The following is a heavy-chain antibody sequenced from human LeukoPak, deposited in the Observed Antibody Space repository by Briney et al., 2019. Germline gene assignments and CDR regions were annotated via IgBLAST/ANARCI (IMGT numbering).Heavy chain of an antibody. D-gene: IGHD3-22*01. V-gene: IGHV1-2*02. CDR3: ARVEGGWDSSGYYFEYFQH. CDR1: GYTFTGYY. CDR2: IYPNSGGT. Sequence: ASVKVSCKASGYTFTGYYMHWVRQAPGQGLEWMGWIYPNSGGTNYAQKFQGRVTMTRDTSISTAYMELSRLRSDDTAVYYCARVEGGWDSSGYYFEYFQHWGQGTLVTVSS. J-gene: IGHJ1*01.